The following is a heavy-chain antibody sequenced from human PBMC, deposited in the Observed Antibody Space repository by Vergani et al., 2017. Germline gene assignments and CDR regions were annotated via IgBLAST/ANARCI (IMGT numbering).Heavy chain of an antibody. CDR1: GGSMSGYY. CDR3: GRVADFYGLGSRLLDL. D-gene: IGHD3-10*01. CDR2: MYHSGST. V-gene: IGHV4-59*01. J-gene: IGHJ5*02. Sequence: QVRLQESGPGLAKPSETLTLTCSVSGGSMSGYYWSWIRQPPGKELEWIGYMYHSGSTNYNPSLETRVTISGDTSKNQFSLKLNSVTAADTAVYYCGRVADFYGLGSRLLDLWGQGILVTASS.